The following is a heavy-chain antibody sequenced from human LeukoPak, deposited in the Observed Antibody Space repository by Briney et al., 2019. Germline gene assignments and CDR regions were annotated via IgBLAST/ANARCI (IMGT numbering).Heavy chain of an antibody. V-gene: IGHV1-69*05. D-gene: IGHD2-2*02. J-gene: IGHJ6*03. Sequence: ASVKLSCKASGGTFSSYAISWVRQAPGQGLEWMGGIIPIFGTANYAQKFQGRVTITTDESTSTAYMELSSLRSEDTAVYYCARDHGCSSTSCYTGNYYYMDVWGKGTTVTVSS. CDR1: GGTFSSYA. CDR2: IIPIFGTA. CDR3: ARDHGCSSTSCYTGNYYYMDV.